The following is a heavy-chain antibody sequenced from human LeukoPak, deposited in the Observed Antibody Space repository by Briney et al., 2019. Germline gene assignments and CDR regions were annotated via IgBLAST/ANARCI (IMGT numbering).Heavy chain of an antibody. CDR3: AKGVAAAVYYFDY. V-gene: IGHV3-48*04. D-gene: IGHD6-13*01. J-gene: IGHJ4*02. CDR2: ISSSSSTI. CDR1: GFTFSSYS. Sequence: PGGSPRLSCAASGFTFSSYSMNWVRQAPGKGLEWVSYISSSSSTIYYADSVKGRFTISRDDAKNSLYLQMNSLRAEDTAVYYCAKGVAAAVYYFDYWGQGTLVTVSS.